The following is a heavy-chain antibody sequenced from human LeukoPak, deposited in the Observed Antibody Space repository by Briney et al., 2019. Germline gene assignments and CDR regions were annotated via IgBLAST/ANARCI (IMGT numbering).Heavy chain of an antibody. Sequence: GRSLRLSCAASGFTFSSYGMHWVRQAPGKGLEWEAVIWYDGSNKYYADSVKGRFTISRDNSKNTLYLQMNSLRAEDTAVYYCARDRVLRFLEWLPLPYYYGMDVWGQGTTVTVSS. CDR2: IWYDGSNK. D-gene: IGHD3-3*01. CDR3: ARDRVLRFLEWLPLPYYYGMDV. CDR1: GFTFSSYG. J-gene: IGHJ6*02. V-gene: IGHV3-33*01.